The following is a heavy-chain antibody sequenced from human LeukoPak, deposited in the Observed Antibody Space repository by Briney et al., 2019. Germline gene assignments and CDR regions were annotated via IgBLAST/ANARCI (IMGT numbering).Heavy chain of an antibody. CDR1: GYTFTGNY. D-gene: IGHD6-13*01. Sequence: SVKLSCTSTGYTFTGNYIYWLRQSLGQRPVRMGWINPNSGGTNYAQKFQGRVTMSRGMSISTAYMERSRLRSHDTAVYYCARGQQLASNWGQGTLVTVSS. CDR2: INPNSGGT. J-gene: IGHJ4*02. CDR3: ARGQQLASN. V-gene: IGHV1-2*02.